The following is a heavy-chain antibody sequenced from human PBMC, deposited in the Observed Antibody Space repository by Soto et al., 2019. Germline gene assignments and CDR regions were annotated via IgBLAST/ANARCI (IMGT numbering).Heavy chain of an antibody. Sequence: ASVKVSCKVSGYTLTELSMHWVRQAPGKGLEWMGGFDPEDGETIYAQKFQGRVTMTEDTSTDTAYMELSSLRSEDTAVYYCATLGYCSSTSCGYYYYMDVWGKGTTVTVSS. D-gene: IGHD2-2*01. V-gene: IGHV1-24*01. CDR1: GYTLTELS. CDR2: FDPEDGET. CDR3: ATLGYCSSTSCGYYYYMDV. J-gene: IGHJ6*03.